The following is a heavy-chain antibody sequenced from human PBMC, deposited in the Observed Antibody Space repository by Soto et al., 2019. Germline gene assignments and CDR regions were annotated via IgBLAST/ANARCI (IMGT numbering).Heavy chain of an antibody. D-gene: IGHD6-13*01. V-gene: IGHV3-7*01. J-gene: IGHJ4*02. CDR1: GFTFSNYW. CDR3: ARGAAVIFDY. Sequence: PGGSLRLSCAVSGFTFSNYWMTWVRQAPGKGLEWVANIKQDGSEKYYVDSVKGRFTISRDNAQNSLYLQMNSLRAEDTAVYYCARGAAVIFDYWGQGTLVTVS. CDR2: IKQDGSEK.